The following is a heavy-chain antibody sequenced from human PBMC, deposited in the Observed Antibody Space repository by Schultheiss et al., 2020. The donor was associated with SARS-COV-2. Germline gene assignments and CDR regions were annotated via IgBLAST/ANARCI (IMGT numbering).Heavy chain of an antibody. CDR1: GYSISSGYY. V-gene: IGHV4-38-2*01. D-gene: IGHD1-26*01. CDR2: INHFGST. CDR3: ARGVRGGGSYLTHYYYYYMDV. Sequence: SQTLSLTCAVSGYSISSGYYWGWIRQPPGKGLEWIGNINHFGSTYFNPSLKSRLTISVDTSKNQFSLKLSSVTAADTAVYYCARGVRGGGSYLTHYYYYYMDVWGKGTTVTVSS. J-gene: IGHJ6*03.